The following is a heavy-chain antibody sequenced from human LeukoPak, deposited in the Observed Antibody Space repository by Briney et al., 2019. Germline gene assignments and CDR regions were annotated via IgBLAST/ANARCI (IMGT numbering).Heavy chain of an antibody. D-gene: IGHD6-13*01. CDR1: GFTFSSSA. J-gene: IGHJ6*02. CDR3: ARGGARSSSYYYYGMDV. CDR2: ISNNGGYT. Sequence: PGGSLRLSCAASGFTFSSSAMSWVRQAPGKGLEWVSAISNNGGYTYYADSVQGRFTISRDNSKSTLCLQMNSLRAEDTAVFYCARGGARSSSYYYYGMDVWGLGTTVTVSS. V-gene: IGHV3-23*01.